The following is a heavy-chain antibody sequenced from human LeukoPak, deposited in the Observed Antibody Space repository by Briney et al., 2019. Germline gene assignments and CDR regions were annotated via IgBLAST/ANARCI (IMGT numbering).Heavy chain of an antibody. D-gene: IGHD6-19*01. V-gene: IGHV1-69*06. CDR1: GGTFSSYA. J-gene: IGHJ4*02. CDR2: IIPIFGTA. Sequence: SVKVSCKASGGTFSSYAISWVRQAPGQGLEWMGGIIPIFGTANYAQKFQGRVTITADKSTSTAYMELSSLRSEDMAVYYCARDQGSGWYALSYWGQGTLVTVSS. CDR3: ARDQGSGWYALSY.